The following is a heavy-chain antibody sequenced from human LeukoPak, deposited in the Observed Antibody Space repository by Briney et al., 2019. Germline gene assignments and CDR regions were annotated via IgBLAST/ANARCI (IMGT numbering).Heavy chain of an antibody. V-gene: IGHV3-53*01. J-gene: IGHJ2*01. CDR2: IYSAGNT. D-gene: IGHD4-17*01. CDR3: ARVLLASNGDQYWYYDL. Sequence: GGSLRLSCVASGFTFSSNYMNWVRQAPGRGLEGVSVIYSAGNTFYSDSVKGRFTMSRDSSKNTLYLQMNSLRAEDTAVYYCARVLLASNGDQYWYYDLWGRGTLVTVSS. CDR1: GFTFSSNY.